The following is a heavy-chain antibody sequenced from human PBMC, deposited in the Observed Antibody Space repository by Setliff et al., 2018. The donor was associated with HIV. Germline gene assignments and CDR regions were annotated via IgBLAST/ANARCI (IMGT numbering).Heavy chain of an antibody. CDR2: INHSGST. D-gene: IGHD4-4*01. CDR1: GGSFSGYY. Sequence: PSETLSLTCAVYGGSFSGYYWSWIRQPPGKGLEWIGEINHSGSTNYNPSLKSRVTISVDTSKNQFSLKLSSVTAADTAVYYCAREEDYSNYGYYYGMDVWGQGTLVTVSS. J-gene: IGHJ6*02. V-gene: IGHV4-34*01. CDR3: AREEDYSNYGYYYGMDV.